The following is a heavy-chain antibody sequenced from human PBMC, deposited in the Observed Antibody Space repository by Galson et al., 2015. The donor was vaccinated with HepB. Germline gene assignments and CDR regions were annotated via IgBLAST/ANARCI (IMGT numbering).Heavy chain of an antibody. V-gene: IGHV3-43*01. D-gene: IGHD2-2*01. CDR2: ISWDGGST. Sequence: SLRLSCAASGFTFDDYTMHWVRQAPGKGLEWVSLISWDGGSTYYADSVKGRFTISRDNSKNSLYLQMNSLRTEDTALYYCAKDIGPVVVPAAIPYYYGMDVWGQGTTVTVSS. CDR1: GFTFDDYT. CDR3: AKDIGPVVVPAAIPYYYGMDV. J-gene: IGHJ6*02.